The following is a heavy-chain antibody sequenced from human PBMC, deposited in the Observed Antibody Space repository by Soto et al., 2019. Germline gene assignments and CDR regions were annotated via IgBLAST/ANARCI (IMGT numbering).Heavy chain of an antibody. CDR3: ASGRYGDY. V-gene: IGHV1-18*01. J-gene: IGHJ4*02. Sequence: QAHLVQSGPEVKKPGASVKVSCKGSGYIFTSYGIAWVRQAPGQGLEWMGWISAHNGNTAYAQKFQGRVTVTRDTFTSTAYLELMSLRLDDRALYYCASGRYGDYWCQGALVTVSS. CDR1: GYIFTSYG. CDR2: ISAHNGNT. D-gene: IGHD3-9*01.